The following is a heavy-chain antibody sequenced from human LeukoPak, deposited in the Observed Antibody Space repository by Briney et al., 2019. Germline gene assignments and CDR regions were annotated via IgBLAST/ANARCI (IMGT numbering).Heavy chain of an antibody. V-gene: IGHV1-2*02. Sequence: ASVKVSCKTSVYTFTGYYIHWVRQAPGQGLEWMGWINPNSGDTNYAQKFQGRVSMTRDTSISTAYMELSRLRSDDTAVYYCARSLRNTMVRGVIHCWGQGTLVTVSS. CDR2: INPNSGDT. J-gene: IGHJ4*02. D-gene: IGHD3-10*01. CDR3: ARSLRNTMVRGVIHC. CDR1: VYTFTGYY.